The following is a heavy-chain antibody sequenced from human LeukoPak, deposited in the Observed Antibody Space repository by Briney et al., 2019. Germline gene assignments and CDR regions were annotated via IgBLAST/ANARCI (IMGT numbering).Heavy chain of an antibody. CDR3: ARGASRIAAAPKWFDP. CDR2: IYTSGST. CDR1: GGSISSYY. D-gene: IGHD6-13*01. Sequence: SETLSLTCTVSGGSISSYYWSWIRQPAGKGLEWIGRIYTSGSTNYNPSLKSRVTMSVDTSKNQFSLKLSSVTAADTAVYYCARGASRIAAAPKWFDPWGQGTLVTVSS. J-gene: IGHJ5*02. V-gene: IGHV4-4*07.